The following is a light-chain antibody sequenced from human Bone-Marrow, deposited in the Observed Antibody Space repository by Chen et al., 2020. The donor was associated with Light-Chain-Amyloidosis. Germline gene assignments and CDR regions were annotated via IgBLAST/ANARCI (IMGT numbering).Light chain of an antibody. J-gene: IGKJ1*01. CDR1: QTVSRS. CDR2: GVS. Sequence: DIQLTQSPSSLSASIGDRVTITCRASQTVSRSLHWYQHKPGKAPKLLIYGVSTMQSGVPSRLSGSGSRTDFTRTSSSLQPEDFGTYDCQQSYKTPRTFGQGTNVEIK. CDR3: QQSYKTPRT. V-gene: IGKV1-39*01.